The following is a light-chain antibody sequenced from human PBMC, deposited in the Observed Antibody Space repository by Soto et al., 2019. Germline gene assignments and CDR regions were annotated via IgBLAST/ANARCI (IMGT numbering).Light chain of an antibody. CDR3: QQYIDWPET. V-gene: IGKV3D-15*01. Sequence: EIVMTQSQATLSGSPGERATLSCRASQSVGSNLAWYQQKPGQAPSLLISGASTRATGIPARFSGSGSGTEFTLTISSLHSEDFAVYYCQQYIDWPETFGQGTKVEIK. CDR2: GAS. CDR1: QSVGSN. J-gene: IGKJ2*01.